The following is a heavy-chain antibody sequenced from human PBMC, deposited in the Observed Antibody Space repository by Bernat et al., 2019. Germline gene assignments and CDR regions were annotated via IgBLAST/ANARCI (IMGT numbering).Heavy chain of an antibody. CDR1: GFTFSDYY. CDR3: ARDLRYCSSTSCYDAFDI. J-gene: IGHJ3*02. Sequence: QVQLVESGGGLVKPGGSLRLSCAASGFTFSDYYMSWIRQAPGKGLEWVSYISSSSSYTNYADSVKGRFTISRDNAKNSLYLQMNSLRAEDTAVYYCARDLRYCSSTSCYDAFDIWGQGTMVTVSS. V-gene: IGHV3-11*06. D-gene: IGHD2-2*01. CDR2: ISSSSSYT.